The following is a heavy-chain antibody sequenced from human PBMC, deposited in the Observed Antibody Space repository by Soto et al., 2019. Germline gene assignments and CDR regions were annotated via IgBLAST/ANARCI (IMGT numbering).Heavy chain of an antibody. CDR3: ARAGGSGYFDY. CDR2: IYYSGST. Sequence: SETRSLTCTGSGGSISSGDYYWSWIRQPPGKGLEWIGYIYYSGSTYYNPSLKSRVTISVDTSKNQFSLKLSSVTAADTAVYYCARAGGSGYFDYWGQGTLVTVS. D-gene: IGHD3-16*01. V-gene: IGHV4-30-4*01. J-gene: IGHJ4*02. CDR1: GGSISSGDYY.